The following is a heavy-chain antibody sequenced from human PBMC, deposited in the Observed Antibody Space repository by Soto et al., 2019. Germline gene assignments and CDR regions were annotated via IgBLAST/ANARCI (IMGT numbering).Heavy chain of an antibody. Sequence: EVQLAESGGGLVQPGGSLRLSCAASGFTFSDHYMDWVRQAPGKGLEWVGRSRDKVHSHTTEYAASVKGRFTISRGDSENSLYLQMNSLKTEDTAVYYCARGVVSTGYFAYWGQGTLVTVSS. J-gene: IGHJ4*02. CDR2: SRDKVHSHTT. D-gene: IGHD5-12*01. CDR3: ARGVVSTGYFAY. V-gene: IGHV3-72*01. CDR1: GFTFSDHY.